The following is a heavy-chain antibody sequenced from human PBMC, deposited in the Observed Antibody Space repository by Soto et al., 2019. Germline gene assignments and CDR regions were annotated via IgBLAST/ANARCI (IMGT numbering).Heavy chain of an antibody. CDR3: AKDSCSGGSCYSRVYFDY. J-gene: IGHJ4*02. CDR2: ISGSGGST. CDR1: GFTFSSYA. D-gene: IGHD2-15*01. Sequence: GGSLRLSCAASGFTFSSYAMSWVRQAPGKGLEWVSAISGSGGSTYYADSVKGRFTISRDNSKNTLYLQMNSLRAEDTAVYYCAKDSCSGGSCYSRVYFDYWGQGTLVTVSS. V-gene: IGHV3-23*01.